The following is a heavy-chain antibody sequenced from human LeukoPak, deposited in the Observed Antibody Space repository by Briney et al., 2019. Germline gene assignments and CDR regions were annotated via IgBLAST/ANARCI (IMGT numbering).Heavy chain of an antibody. CDR3: ARDGGLGYDFGY. CDR2: ISSSSSYI. J-gene: IGHJ4*02. CDR1: GLTFSSYS. Sequence: GGSLRLSCAASGLTFSSYSMNWVRQAPGKGLEWVSSISSSSSYIYYADSVKGRFTISRDNAKNSLYLQMNSLRAEDTAVYYCARDGGLGYDFGYWGQGTLVTVSS. D-gene: IGHD5-12*01. V-gene: IGHV3-21*01.